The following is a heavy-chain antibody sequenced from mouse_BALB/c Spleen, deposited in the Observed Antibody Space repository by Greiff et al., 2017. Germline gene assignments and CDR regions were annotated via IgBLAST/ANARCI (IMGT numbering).Heavy chain of an antibody. CDR2: IWSGGST. CDR1: GFSLTSYG. D-gene: IGHD1-1*01. CDR3: ARFTTVVATDAMDY. Sequence: QVQLKESGPGLVQPSQSLSITCTVSGFSLTSYGVHWVRQSPGKGLEWLGVIWSGGSTDYNAAFISRLSISKDNSKSQVFFKMNSLQANDTAIYYCARFTTVVATDAMDYWGQGTSVTVSS. J-gene: IGHJ4*01. V-gene: IGHV2-2*02.